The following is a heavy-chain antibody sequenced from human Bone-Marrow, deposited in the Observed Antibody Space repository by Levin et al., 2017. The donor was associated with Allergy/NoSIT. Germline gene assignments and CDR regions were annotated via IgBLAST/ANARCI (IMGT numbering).Heavy chain of an antibody. J-gene: IGHJ4*02. Sequence: LSLTCAASGFTFSSYGMNWVRQAPGKGLEWVSSISGSSNYIYYADSVKGRFTISRDNAKNSLYLQINSLRAEDTAVYYCARDSSGYWGYLFDYWGQGALVTVSS. CDR3: ARDSSGYWGYLFDY. V-gene: IGHV3-21*01. D-gene: IGHD3-22*01. CDR1: GFTFSSYG. CDR2: ISGSSNYI.